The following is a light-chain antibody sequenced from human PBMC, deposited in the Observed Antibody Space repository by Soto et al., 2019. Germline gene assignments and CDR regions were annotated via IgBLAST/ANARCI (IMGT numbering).Light chain of an antibody. Sequence: DIQMTQSPSSLSASVGDRVTITCRASQRIASFLNWYQQRQGQVPKLLIYAASNLHTGVPARFSGSGSGTNFTLTISSLQPEDFATYYCQQANSFPITFGQGTRLEIK. V-gene: IGKV1-39*01. CDR1: QRIASF. J-gene: IGKJ5*01. CDR3: QQANSFPIT. CDR2: AAS.